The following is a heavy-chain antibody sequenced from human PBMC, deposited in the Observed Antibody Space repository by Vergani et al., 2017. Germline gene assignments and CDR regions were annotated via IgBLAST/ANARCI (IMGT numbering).Heavy chain of an antibody. V-gene: IGHV3-30*03. CDR2: ISYNGGNQ. Sequence: VQLLESGGGLVQPGGSLRLSCEASGFSFPGYAMSWVRQAPGKELEWVAFISYNGGNQYYADSVQGRFTISRDNSKNTLYLQMNSLRAEDTAVYYCARENGIAAAGYYYYYMDVWGKGTTVTVSS. CDR3: ARENGIAAAGYYYYYMDV. D-gene: IGHD6-13*01. J-gene: IGHJ6*03. CDR1: GFSFPGYA.